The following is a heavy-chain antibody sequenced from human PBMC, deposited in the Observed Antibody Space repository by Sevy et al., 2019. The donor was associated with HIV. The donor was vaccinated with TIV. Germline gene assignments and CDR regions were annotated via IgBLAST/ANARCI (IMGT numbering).Heavy chain of an antibody. D-gene: IGHD6-13*01. CDR3: AREGSSSWI. Sequence: GGSLRLSCAASGFTFSSYSMNWVRQAPGKGLEWVSSISSSSSYIYSADSVKGRFTISRDNAKNSLYLQMNSLRAEDTAEYYCAREGSSSWIWGQGTLVTVSS. J-gene: IGHJ4*02. V-gene: IGHV3-21*01. CDR1: GFTFSSYS. CDR2: ISSSSSYI.